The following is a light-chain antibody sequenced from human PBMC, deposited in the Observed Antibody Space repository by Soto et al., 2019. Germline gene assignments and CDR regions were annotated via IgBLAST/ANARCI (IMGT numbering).Light chain of an antibody. Sequence: QSALTQPASVSGSPGQSITISCTGTSSDLGGYNYVSWYQQHPVKAPKLIIYDVSYRPSGVSNRFSGSKSGNTASLTISGLQAEDEADYYCRSYTTSSTHVVFGGGTKLTVL. CDR2: DVS. J-gene: IGLJ2*01. V-gene: IGLV2-14*01. CDR1: SSDLGGYNY. CDR3: RSYTTSSTHVV.